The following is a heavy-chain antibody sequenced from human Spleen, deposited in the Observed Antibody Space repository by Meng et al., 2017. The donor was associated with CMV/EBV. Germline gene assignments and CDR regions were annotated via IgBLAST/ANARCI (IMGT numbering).Heavy chain of an antibody. CDR3: ARELMLYAAFDF. D-gene: IGHD2-8*01. CDR2: TYHTGTT. CDR1: GGSVSGRNW. J-gene: IGHJ4*02. V-gene: IGHV4-4*02. Sequence: SETLSLTCAVSGGSVSGRNWWSWVRQSPGKGLEWIGETYHTGTTNYKPSLKSRVTISLDKSKNHLSLKLNSVTAADTAVYYCARELMLYAAFDFWGQGTLVTVSS.